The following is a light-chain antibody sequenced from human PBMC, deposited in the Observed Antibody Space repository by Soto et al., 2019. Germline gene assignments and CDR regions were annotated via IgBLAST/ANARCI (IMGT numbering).Light chain of an antibody. Sequence: IVLTQSPGTLSLSQEERAPLSCRASQSVSSSYLAWYQQKPGQAPRLLIYGASSRATGIPDRFSGSGSGTDFTLTISRLEPEDFAVYYCQQYGSSVWTFGQGTKVDNK. CDR2: GAS. J-gene: IGKJ1*01. CDR3: QQYGSSVWT. V-gene: IGKV3-20*01. CDR1: QSVSSSY.